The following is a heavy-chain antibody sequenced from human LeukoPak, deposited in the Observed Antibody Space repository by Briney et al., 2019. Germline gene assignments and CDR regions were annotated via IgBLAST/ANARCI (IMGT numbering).Heavy chain of an antibody. CDR3: AKGYYFDY. CDR2: ISYDGSNK. Sequence: GGSLRLSCAASGFTFSSYGMHWVRQAPGKGLEWVAVISYDGSNKYYADSVKGRFTISRDNSKNTLYLQMNSLRAEDTAVYYCAKGYYFDYWGQGTLVTVSS. CDR1: GFTFSSYG. J-gene: IGHJ4*02. V-gene: IGHV3-30*18.